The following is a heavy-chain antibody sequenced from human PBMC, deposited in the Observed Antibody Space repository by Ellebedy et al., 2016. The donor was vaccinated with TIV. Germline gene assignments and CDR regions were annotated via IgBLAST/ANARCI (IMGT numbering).Heavy chain of an antibody. CDR3: ARSGCGGDCYSEAFDI. Sequence: ETLSLTCAASGFTFSSYTMNWVRQAPGKGLEWVSSISSSSSYIYYADSVKGRFTISRDNAKNSLYLQMNSLRAEDTAVYYCARSGCGGDCYSEAFDIWGQGTMVTVSS. D-gene: IGHD2-21*02. CDR2: ISSSSSYI. CDR1: GFTFSSYT. J-gene: IGHJ3*02. V-gene: IGHV3-21*01.